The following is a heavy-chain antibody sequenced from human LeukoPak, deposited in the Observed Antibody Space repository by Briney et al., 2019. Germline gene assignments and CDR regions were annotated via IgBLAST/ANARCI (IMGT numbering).Heavy chain of an antibody. CDR1: GGSISSSSYY. V-gene: IGHV4-39*07. Sequence: SETLSLTCTVSGGSISSSSYYWVWIRQPQGKELEGNANIYYTGNTYYSPSLRSRVIMSVDTSKYQFSLKLTSVTAADTAVYYWALPLVGVYGSGSRGAFDIWGQGTMVTVSS. J-gene: IGHJ3*02. D-gene: IGHD3-10*01. CDR3: ALPLVGVYGSGSRGAFDI. CDR2: IYYTGNT.